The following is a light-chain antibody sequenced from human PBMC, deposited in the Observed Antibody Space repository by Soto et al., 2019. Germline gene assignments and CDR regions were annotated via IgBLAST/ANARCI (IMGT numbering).Light chain of an antibody. V-gene: IGKV3-20*01. Sequence: NVLAQSAGTQLLSPGERATLSCRASQSINSNYIAWYQQRPGQAPRLLIYGTSSRATGIPDRFSGSGSGTDFTLTISRLEPEDLAVYYCQQYVISLRTVDHGTMVDIK. CDR1: QSINSNY. J-gene: IGKJ1*01. CDR2: GTS. CDR3: QQYVISLRT.